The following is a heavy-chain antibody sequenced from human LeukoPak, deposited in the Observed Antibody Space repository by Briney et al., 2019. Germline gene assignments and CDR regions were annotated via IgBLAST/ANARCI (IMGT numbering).Heavy chain of an antibody. CDR1: GFTFSSYS. CDR2: ISSSSTYI. Sequence: PGGSLRLSCAASGFTFSSYSLNWVRRAPGKGLEWVSFISSSSTYIHYADSAKGRFTISRDNAKGSLFLQMNSLRVEDTAVYYRARDLDYYDTSGYYHGYSDYWGQGTLVTVSS. J-gene: IGHJ4*02. CDR3: ARDLDYYDTSGYYHGYSDY. D-gene: IGHD3-22*01. V-gene: IGHV3-21*01.